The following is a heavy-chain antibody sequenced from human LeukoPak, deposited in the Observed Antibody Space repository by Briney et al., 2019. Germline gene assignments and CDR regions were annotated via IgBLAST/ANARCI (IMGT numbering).Heavy chain of an antibody. CDR3: AKSLTLYGDYVG. J-gene: IGHJ4*02. CDR2: ISGDGGST. V-gene: IGHV3-43*02. D-gene: IGHD4-17*01. Sequence: GGSLRLSCAASGFTFDDYAMHWVRQAPGKGLEWVSLISGDGGSTYYADSVKGRFTISRDNSKNTLYLQMNSLRAEDTAVYYCAKSLTLYGDYVGWGQGTLVTVSS. CDR1: GFTFDDYA.